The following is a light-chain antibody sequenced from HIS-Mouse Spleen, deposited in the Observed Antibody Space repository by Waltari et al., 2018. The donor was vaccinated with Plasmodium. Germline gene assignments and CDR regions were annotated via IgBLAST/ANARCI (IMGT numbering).Light chain of an antibody. CDR2: EDS. CDR3: YSTDSSGNHRV. CDR1: ALPTEY. V-gene: IGLV3-10*01. Sequence: SYELTHPPSVSVSPGQTARLTCPGDALPTEYAYWYQQKSGQAPALGIYEDSKRTSGIPERFSGSSSGTMGTLTISGAQVEDEADYYCYSTDSSGNHRVFGGGTKLTVL. J-gene: IGLJ3*02.